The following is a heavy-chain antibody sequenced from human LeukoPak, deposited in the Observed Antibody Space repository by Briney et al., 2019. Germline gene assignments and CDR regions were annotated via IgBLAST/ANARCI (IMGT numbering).Heavy chain of an antibody. Sequence: SETLSLTCTVSGGSISSYYWSWIRQTPGKGLEWIGYIYYNGDTHYNPSLNSRLSMSVDTPKKQFSLNLRSVTAADTAVYYCVRGPYGSSISNWFDPWGQGPLVTVSS. CDR1: GGSISSYY. D-gene: IGHD3-10*01. J-gene: IGHJ5*02. CDR2: IYYNGDT. CDR3: VRGPYGSSISNWFDP. V-gene: IGHV4-59*01.